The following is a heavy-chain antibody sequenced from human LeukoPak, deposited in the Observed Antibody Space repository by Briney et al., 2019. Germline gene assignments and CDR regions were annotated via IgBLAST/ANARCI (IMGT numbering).Heavy chain of an antibody. CDR3: AREAMPGIAVAGTGFDY. V-gene: IGHV1-2*04. CDR2: INPNSGGT. D-gene: IGHD6-19*01. CDR1: GYTFTGYY. J-gene: IGHJ4*02. Sequence: ASVKVSCKASGYTFTGYYMHWVRQAPGQGLEGMGWINPNSGGTNYAQKFQGWVTVTRDTSISTAYMELSRLRSDDTAVYYCAREAMPGIAVAGTGFDYWGQGTLVTVSS.